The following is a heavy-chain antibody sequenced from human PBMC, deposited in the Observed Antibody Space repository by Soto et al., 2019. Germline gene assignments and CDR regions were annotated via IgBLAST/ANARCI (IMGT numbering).Heavy chain of an antibody. CDR2: IYYSGST. Sequence: SETLSLTCTVSGGSISSYYWSWIRQPPGKGLEWIGYIYYSGSTNYNPSLKSRVTISVDTSKNQFSLKLSSVTAADTAVYYCARDTGYCSGGSCYGGWFDPWGQGTLVTVSS. J-gene: IGHJ5*02. V-gene: IGHV4-59*01. D-gene: IGHD2-15*01. CDR1: GGSISSYY. CDR3: ARDTGYCSGGSCYGGWFDP.